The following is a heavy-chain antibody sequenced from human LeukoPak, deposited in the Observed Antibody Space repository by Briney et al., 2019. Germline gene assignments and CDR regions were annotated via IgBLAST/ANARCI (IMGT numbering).Heavy chain of an antibody. D-gene: IGHD3-10*01. J-gene: IGHJ4*02. V-gene: IGHV3-23*01. Sequence: GGSLILSCPSSGFTFSKYAMSWVRQAPGKGLEWVSVISGSGGSTHNPDSVKCGFTISRDNSKNTLYLQMNSLRAGDTALYYCAKDATYYYGSGTPGYFDYWGQGTLVTVSS. CDR3: AKDATYYYGSGTPGYFDY. CDR1: GFTFSKYA. CDR2: ISGSGGST.